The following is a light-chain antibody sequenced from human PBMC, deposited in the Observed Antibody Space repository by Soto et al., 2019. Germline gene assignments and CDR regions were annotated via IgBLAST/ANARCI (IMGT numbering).Light chain of an antibody. J-gene: IGKJ2*01. CDR1: QIITSN. V-gene: IGKV3-15*01. Sequence: EIVMTQSPATLSVSPGERATLSCRASQIITSNLAWYQQKPGQAPRLLIYAASTRATGVPARFSGSGFGTEFTLTISSLQSGDFAVYYCQQYNNWPSFTFGQGTKLEIK. CDR2: AAS. CDR3: QQYNNWPSFT.